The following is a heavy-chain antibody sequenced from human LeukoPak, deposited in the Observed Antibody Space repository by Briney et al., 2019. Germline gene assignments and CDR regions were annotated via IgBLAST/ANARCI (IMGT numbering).Heavy chain of an antibody. Sequence: PSETLSLTCAVYGGSFSGYYWSWIRQPPGKGLEWIGEINHSGSTNYNPSLKSRVTISVDTSKNQFSLKLSSVTAADTAVYYCARGPYIVVVLAARLINTRYFDYWGQGTLVTVSS. D-gene: IGHD2-2*01. CDR3: ARGPYIVVVLAARLINTRYFDY. J-gene: IGHJ4*02. CDR1: GGSFSGYY. CDR2: INHSGST. V-gene: IGHV4-34*01.